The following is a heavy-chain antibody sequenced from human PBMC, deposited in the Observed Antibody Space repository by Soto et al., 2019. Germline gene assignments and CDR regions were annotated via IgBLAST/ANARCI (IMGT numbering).Heavy chain of an antibody. J-gene: IGHJ3*02. CDR3: AKDLPETHIVVVVATPADAFDI. D-gene: IGHD2-15*01. CDR1: GFTFSSYA. Sequence: GGSLRLSCAASGFTFSSYAMSWVRQAPGKGLEWVSAISGSGGSTYYADSVKGRFTISRDNSKNTLYLQMNSLRAEDTAVYYCAKDLPETHIVVVVATPADAFDIWGQGTMVTVSS. V-gene: IGHV3-23*01. CDR2: ISGSGGST.